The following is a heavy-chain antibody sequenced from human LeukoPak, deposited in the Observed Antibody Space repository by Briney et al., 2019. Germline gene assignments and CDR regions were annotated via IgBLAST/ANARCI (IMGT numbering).Heavy chain of an antibody. D-gene: IGHD3-10*01. Sequence: GGSLRLSCAASGFTFSSYSMNWVRKAPGKGLEWVSSISSSSSYIYYADSVKGRFTISRDNAKNSLYLQMNSLRAEDTPVYYCASGTMVRGGMNYWGQGTLVTVSS. CDR1: GFTFSSYS. CDR2: ISSSSSYI. CDR3: ASGTMVRGGMNY. V-gene: IGHV3-21*01. J-gene: IGHJ4*02.